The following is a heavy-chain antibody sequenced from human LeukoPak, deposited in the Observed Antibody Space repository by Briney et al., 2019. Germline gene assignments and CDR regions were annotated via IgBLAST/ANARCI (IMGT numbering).Heavy chain of an antibody. CDR3: TSDYTMGYFDY. CDR2: ISGSGGST. Sequence: GSLRPSCAAPGFTFSSYGMSWACQAPGKGLEWVSAISGSGGSTYYADSVKGRFTISRDNSKNTLYLQMYSLRAEDTAVYYCTSDYTMGYFDYWDQGTLVTVSS. CDR1: GFTFSSYG. J-gene: IGHJ4*02. D-gene: IGHD3-3*01. V-gene: IGHV3-23*01.